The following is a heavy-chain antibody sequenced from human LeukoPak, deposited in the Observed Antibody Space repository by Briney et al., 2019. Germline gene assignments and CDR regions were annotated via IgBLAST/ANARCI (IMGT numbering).Heavy chain of an antibody. J-gene: IGHJ4*02. CDR2: ISSRGSSI. V-gene: IGHV3-48*03. CDR1: GFNFSTYE. CDR3: ARDKALNC. Sequence: GGSLRLSCAGSGFNFSTYEMNWVRQAPGKGLEWLSYISSRGSSIYYADSVKGLFTISRDNAKNSLFLQMNSLRAEDTAVYFCARDKALNCWGQGTPVTVSS.